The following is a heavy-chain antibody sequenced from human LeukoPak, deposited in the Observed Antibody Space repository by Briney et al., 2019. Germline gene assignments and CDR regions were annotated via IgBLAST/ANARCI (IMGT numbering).Heavy chain of an antibody. V-gene: IGHV1-69*05. CDR3: ARDRRNDYSNYGGGFWFDP. CDR2: IIPIFGTA. Sequence: SGKVSCKASGGTFSSYAISWVRQAPGHGLEWMGGIIPIFGTANYAQKFQGSVTITTDESTSTAYMELSSLRSEDTAVYYCARDRRNDYSNYGGGFWFDPWGQGTLVTVSS. D-gene: IGHD4-11*01. J-gene: IGHJ5*02. CDR1: GGTFSSYA.